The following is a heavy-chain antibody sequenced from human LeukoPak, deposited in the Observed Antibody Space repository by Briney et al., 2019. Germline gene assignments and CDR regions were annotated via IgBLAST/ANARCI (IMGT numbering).Heavy chain of an antibody. CDR3: ARTRDNYYYMDV. Sequence: GGSLRLSCAASGFTFNGYWMSWVRQAPGKGLEWVANIKQDGSEKYYVDSVKGRFTISRDNAKNSLYLQMNSLRAEDTAVYYCARTRDNYYYMDVWGKGTTVTVSS. V-gene: IGHV3-7*01. CDR1: GFTFNGYW. J-gene: IGHJ6*03. D-gene: IGHD2-2*01. CDR2: IKQDGSEK.